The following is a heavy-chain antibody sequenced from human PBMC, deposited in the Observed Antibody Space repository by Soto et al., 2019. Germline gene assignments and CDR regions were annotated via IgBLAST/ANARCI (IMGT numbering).Heavy chain of an antibody. CDR2: ISGSGGST. CDR3: AKGPRAPPPHDYGMDV. J-gene: IGHJ6*02. V-gene: IGHV3-23*01. Sequence: EVQLLESGVGLVQPGGSLRLSFAASGFTFSSYVMNWVRQPPGKGLEWVSGISGSGGSTYYADSVKGRFTISRDNSKNTLYLQMNSLRAEDTAVYYCAKGPRAPPPHDYGMDVWGQGTTVTVSS. CDR1: GFTFSSYV.